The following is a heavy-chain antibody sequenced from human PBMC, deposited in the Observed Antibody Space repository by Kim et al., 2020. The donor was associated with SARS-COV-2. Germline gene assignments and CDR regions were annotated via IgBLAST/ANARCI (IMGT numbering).Heavy chain of an antibody. J-gene: IGHJ4*02. V-gene: IGHV4-34*01. D-gene: IGHD1-26*01. CDR1: GGSFSGYY. CDR3: AGKRRSGSYYRSYFDY. CDR2: INHSGST. Sequence: SETLSLTCAVYGGSFSGYYWSWIRQPPGKGLEWIGEINHSGSTNYNPSLKSRVTISVDTSKNQFSLKLSSVTAADTAVYYCAGKRRSGSYYRSYFDYWGQGTLVTVSS.